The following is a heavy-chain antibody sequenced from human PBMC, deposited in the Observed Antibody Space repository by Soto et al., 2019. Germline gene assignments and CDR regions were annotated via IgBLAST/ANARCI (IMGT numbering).Heavy chain of an antibody. V-gene: IGHV3-23*01. Sequence: EVQLLESGGGLVQPGGSLRLSCAASGFAFSSYAMSWVRQAPGKGLVWVSSISGSTSGTYYADAVKGRFTISRDNSNNTLYLQMNSLSAEDTAVYYCAKDRGCIDPFDYWGQGALVTVSS. D-gene: IGHD3-16*02. CDR3: AKDRGCIDPFDY. CDR2: ISGSTSGT. CDR1: GFAFSSYA. J-gene: IGHJ4*02.